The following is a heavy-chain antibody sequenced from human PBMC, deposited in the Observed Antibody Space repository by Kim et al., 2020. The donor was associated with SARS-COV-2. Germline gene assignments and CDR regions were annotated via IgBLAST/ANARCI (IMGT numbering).Heavy chain of an antibody. CDR1: GGSISSYY. J-gene: IGHJ3*02. V-gene: IGHV4-59*01. Sequence: SETLSPTCTVSGGSISSYYGSWIRQPPGKGLEWIGYIDYSGSTNYNPSLKSRVTISVDTSKNQLSLKLSSVTAADTAVYYCARDRYDSSGPDAFDIWGQGTLVTVSS. D-gene: IGHD3-22*01. CDR2: IDYSGST. CDR3: ARDRYDSSGPDAFDI.